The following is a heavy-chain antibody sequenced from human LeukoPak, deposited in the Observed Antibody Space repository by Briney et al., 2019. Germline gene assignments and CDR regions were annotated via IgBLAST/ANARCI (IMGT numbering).Heavy chain of an antibody. Sequence: GASLRLSCAASGFTFRIYAMRWVRQAPGKGLAWVSAISGSGDNTYYTYSVKGRFPISRDNSNDALYLQMNSLRAEDTAVYYCAKVAQPPVHFDYWGQGALVTVSS. CDR2: ISGSGDNT. J-gene: IGHJ4*02. D-gene: IGHD1-1*01. V-gene: IGHV3-23*01. CDR3: AKVAQPPVHFDY. CDR1: GFTFRIYA.